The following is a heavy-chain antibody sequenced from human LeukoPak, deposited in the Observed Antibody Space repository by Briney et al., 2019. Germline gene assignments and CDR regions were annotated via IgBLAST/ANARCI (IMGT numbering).Heavy chain of an antibody. CDR3: AKPQPYSGLPHFDY. D-gene: IGHD5-12*01. Sequence: GGTLRLSCAASGFTFSNYDMSWVRQAPVKGLEWVSTISTSGGSTYYADSVRGRFTISRDNSKNTLCLQMNVLSADDTAVYYCAKPQPYSGLPHFDYWGQGTLVTVSS. J-gene: IGHJ4*02. CDR2: ISTSGGST. CDR1: GFTFSNYD. V-gene: IGHV3-23*01.